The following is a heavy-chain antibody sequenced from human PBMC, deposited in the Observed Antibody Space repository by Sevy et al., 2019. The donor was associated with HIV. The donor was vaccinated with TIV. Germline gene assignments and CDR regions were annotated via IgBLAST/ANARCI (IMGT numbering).Heavy chain of an antibody. CDR1: GGSITSLY. CDR2: IYYNGRI. D-gene: IGHD1-26*01. Sequence: SETLSLTCTVSGGSITSLYWNWIRQPPGKGLEWIANIYYNGRINYNPSLESRVTLSLDTSKNQFSLRLSSVTAADTAMYYCAGENAWGRGYSWGQGTLVTVSS. V-gene: IGHV4-59*08. CDR3: AGENAWGRGYS. J-gene: IGHJ4*02.